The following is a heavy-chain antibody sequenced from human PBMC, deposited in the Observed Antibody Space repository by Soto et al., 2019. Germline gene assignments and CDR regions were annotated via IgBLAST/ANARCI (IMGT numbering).Heavy chain of an antibody. V-gene: IGHV4-34*01. CDR1: GGSFSGYY. CDR3: ASVGSRWYYYYGMDV. Sequence: SETLSLTCAVYGGSFSGYYWSWIRQPPGKGLEWIGEINHSGSTNYNPSLKSRVTISVDTSKNQFSLKLSSVTAADTAVYYCASVGSRWYYYYGMDVWGQGTTVTVSS. D-gene: IGHD6-13*01. CDR2: INHSGST. J-gene: IGHJ6*02.